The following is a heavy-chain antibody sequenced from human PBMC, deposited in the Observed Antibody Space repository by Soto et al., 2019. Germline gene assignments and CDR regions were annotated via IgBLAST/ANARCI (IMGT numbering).Heavy chain of an antibody. CDR2: LSGTGSTV. D-gene: IGHD3-3*01. CDR3: ARDLGHLDY. CDR1: GFTFSSYS. V-gene: IGHV3-48*01. J-gene: IGHJ4*02. Sequence: EVQLVESGGALVQPGGSLRLSCAASGFTFSSYSMNWVRQAPGKGLEWLSYLSGTGSTVYFADSVKGRFTISRDNAKNLLYLQMNSLRAEDTAVYYCARDLGHLDYWGQGILVTVSS.